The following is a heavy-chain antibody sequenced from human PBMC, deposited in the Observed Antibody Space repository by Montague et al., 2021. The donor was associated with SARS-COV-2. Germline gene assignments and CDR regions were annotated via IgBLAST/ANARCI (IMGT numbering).Heavy chain of an antibody. CDR3: ARVYIRGSSPTSGMDV. V-gene: IGHV3-7*01. D-gene: IGHD6-13*01. CDR2: INQDESAK. J-gene: IGHJ6*02. Sequence: SLSISWAASGFTFSSFWMTWVRQAPGKGLEWVANINQDESAKNYADSVKGRFTISRDNAKNSLYLQMNSLRAEDTALYYCARVYIRGSSPTSGMDVWGQGTTVTVSS. CDR1: GFTFSSFW.